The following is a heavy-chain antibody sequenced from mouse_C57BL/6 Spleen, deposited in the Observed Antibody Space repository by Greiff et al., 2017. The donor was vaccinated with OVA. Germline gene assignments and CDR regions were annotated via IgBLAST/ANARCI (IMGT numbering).Heavy chain of an antibody. CDR2: IYPRSGNT. CDR1: GYTFTSYG. D-gene: IGHD1-1*01. CDR3: ARDYYGSSPFDY. V-gene: IGHV1-81*01. J-gene: IGHJ2*01. Sequence: VQRVESGAELARPGASVKLSCKASGYTFTSYGISWVKQRTGQGLEWIGEIYPRSGNTYYNEKFKGKATLTADKSSSTAYMELRSLTSEDSAVYFCARDYYGSSPFDYWGQGTTLTVSS.